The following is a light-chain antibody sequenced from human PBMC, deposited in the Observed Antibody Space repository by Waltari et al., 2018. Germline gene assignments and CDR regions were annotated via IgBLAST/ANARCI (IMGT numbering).Light chain of an antibody. CDR2: EAS. J-gene: IGKJ1*01. V-gene: IGKV1-5*03. CDR3: QQYNSYPWT. Sequence: DIQMTQAPSTLSPSVGDRVTITCRASQSIATWLALYQQKPWKAPNLLIYEASSLGIGVPSMFSGSGSGTEFTLTISSLQPDDFATYYCQQYNSYPWTFGQGTKVEIK. CDR1: QSIATW.